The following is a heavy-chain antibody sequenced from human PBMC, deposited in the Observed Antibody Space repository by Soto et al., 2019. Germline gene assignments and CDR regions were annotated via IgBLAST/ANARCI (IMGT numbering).Heavy chain of an antibody. CDR1: GGSISHYY. CDR3: ARDGDYTRVWRKFDK. D-gene: IGHD3-10*01. J-gene: IGHJ4*02. V-gene: IGHV4-59*01. CDR2: TYYGGSL. Sequence: SETLSLTCIVSGGSISHYYWSWIRQPPGKGLEWIGYTYYGGSLNYNPSLKGRVAISVDTSKNQFSLKLTSVTAADTAVYYCARDGDYTRVWRKFDKWGQGALVTLSA.